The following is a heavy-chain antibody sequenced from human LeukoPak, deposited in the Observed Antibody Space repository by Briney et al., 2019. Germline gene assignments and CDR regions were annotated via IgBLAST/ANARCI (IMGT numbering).Heavy chain of an antibody. CDR1: GFTFSSYW. J-gene: IGHJ4*02. D-gene: IGHD2-15*01. CDR2: INTDGSST. V-gene: IGHV3-74*01. CDR3: ATDGGYCSGGSCDPYY. Sequence: GGSLRLSCAASGFTFSSYWMHWGRQAPGKGLVWVSRINTDGSSTSYADSVKGRFTISRDNAKNTLYLQMNSLRAEDTAVYYCATDGGYCSGGSCDPYYWGQGTLVTVSS.